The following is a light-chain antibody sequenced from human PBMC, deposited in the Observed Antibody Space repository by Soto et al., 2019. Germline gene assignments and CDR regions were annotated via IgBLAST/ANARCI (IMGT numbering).Light chain of an antibody. J-gene: IGLJ1*01. V-gene: IGLV2-14*01. Sequence: QSPLSQPASVAGSPGQSITISCTGTSIDVGGYSYVSWYQHHPCKAPKLMIYEVFHRPSGVSNRFSGSKSDNTASLTISGLQTEDAADYYCSSYTSRSAFYVFGTGTKVTVL. CDR2: EVF. CDR3: SSYTSRSAFYV. CDR1: SIDVGGYSY.